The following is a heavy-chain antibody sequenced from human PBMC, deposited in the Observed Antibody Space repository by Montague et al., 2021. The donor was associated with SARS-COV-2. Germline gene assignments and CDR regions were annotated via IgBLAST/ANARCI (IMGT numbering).Heavy chain of an antibody. D-gene: IGHD1-20*01. V-gene: IGHV4-4*09. CDR1: GDSIRESH. Sequence: SETLSLICTVSGDSIRESHWSWIRQPPGKGLEWIAYIDNSGSTXXXPAXXXRVTLTVSASNNQFYLTLRSVTAADTAVYYCARLTGSRVYYYHYGLDVWGQGTTVTVSS. J-gene: IGHJ6*02. CDR2: IDNSGST. CDR3: ARLTGSRVYYYHYGLDV.